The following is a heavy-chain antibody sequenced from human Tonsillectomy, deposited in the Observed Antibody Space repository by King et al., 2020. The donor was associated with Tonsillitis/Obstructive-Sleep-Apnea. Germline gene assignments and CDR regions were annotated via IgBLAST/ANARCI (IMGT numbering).Heavy chain of an antibody. CDR3: ARVSGYSGYDFGY. J-gene: IGHJ4*02. CDR1: GFTVSSNY. Sequence: VQLVESGGGLIQPGGSLRLSCAASGFTVSSNYMSWVRQAPGKGLEWLSLIYSGGSTYYADSVKGRFTISRDKSKNTLYLQMNSLRAEDTAVYYCARVSGYSGYDFGYWGQGTLVTVSS. D-gene: IGHD5-12*01. V-gene: IGHV3-53*01. CDR2: IYSGGST.